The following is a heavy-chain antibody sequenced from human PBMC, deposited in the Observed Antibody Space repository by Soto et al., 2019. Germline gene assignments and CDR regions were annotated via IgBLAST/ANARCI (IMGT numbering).Heavy chain of an antibody. Sequence: PWETLSLTCAVYGGSFRGYYCIWVRQPPGKGLEWIGEINHRGSTTYNPSLKSRVTISVDTSKNQFSLKLSSVTAADTAVYYCARAYSGYDFDYWGQGTLVTVS. V-gene: IGHV4-34*01. CDR2: INHRGST. CDR1: GGSFRGYY. J-gene: IGHJ4*02. D-gene: IGHD5-12*01. CDR3: ARAYSGYDFDY.